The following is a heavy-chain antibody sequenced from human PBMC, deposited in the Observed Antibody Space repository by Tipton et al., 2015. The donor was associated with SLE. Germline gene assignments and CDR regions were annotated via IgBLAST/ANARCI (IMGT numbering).Heavy chain of an antibody. V-gene: IGHV4-59*01. J-gene: IGHJ4*02. CDR1: GGSISSYY. CDR3: ARDLGSYYGTDY. Sequence: TLSLTCTVSGGSISSYYWSWIRQPPGKGLEWIGYIHYTGSTYYNPSLQSRVTISADTSKNQFSLKLTSVNAADTAVYFCARDLGSYYGTDYWGQGTLVSVSS. D-gene: IGHD3-10*01. CDR2: IHYTGST.